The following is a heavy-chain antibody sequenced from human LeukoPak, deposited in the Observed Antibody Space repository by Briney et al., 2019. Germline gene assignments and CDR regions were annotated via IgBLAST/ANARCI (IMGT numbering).Heavy chain of an antibody. Sequence: ASVKVSCKASGYTFTGYYMHWVRRAPGQGLEWMGWINPNSGGTNYAQKFQGRVTMTRDTSISTAYMELSRLRSDDTAVYYCARDRPSSTLGYCSGGSCYTRWFDPWGQGTLVTVSS. V-gene: IGHV1-2*02. CDR2: INPNSGGT. CDR3: ARDRPSSTLGYCSGGSCYTRWFDP. CDR1: GYTFTGYY. D-gene: IGHD2-15*01. J-gene: IGHJ5*02.